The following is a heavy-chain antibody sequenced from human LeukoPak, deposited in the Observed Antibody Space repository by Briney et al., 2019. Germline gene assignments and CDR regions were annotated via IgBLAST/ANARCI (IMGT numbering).Heavy chain of an antibody. CDR2: ISGDGGST. CDR1: GFTFDDYA. D-gene: IGHD3-9*01. V-gene: IGHV3-43*02. Sequence: GGSLRLSCAASGFTFDDYAMHWVRKAPGKGLEWVSLISGDGGSTYYADSVKGRFTISRDNSKNSLYLQMNSLRTEDTALYYCAKENDILTGYGTRVGAELDYWGQGTLVTVSS. J-gene: IGHJ4*02. CDR3: AKENDILTGYGTRVGAELDY.